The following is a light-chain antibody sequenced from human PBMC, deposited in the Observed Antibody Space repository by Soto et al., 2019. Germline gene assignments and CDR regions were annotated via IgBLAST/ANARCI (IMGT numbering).Light chain of an antibody. CDR1: QSLLHSNGYNY. Sequence: DIVMTQSPLSLPVTPGEPASISCRSSQSLLHSNGYNYLDWYLQKPGQSPQLLIYLGSNRSSGVPDRFSGSGSGTDSTLKISRVEAEDVGVYYCMQALQTPRTFGGGTKVDIK. CDR2: LGS. J-gene: IGKJ4*01. CDR3: MQALQTPRT. V-gene: IGKV2-28*01.